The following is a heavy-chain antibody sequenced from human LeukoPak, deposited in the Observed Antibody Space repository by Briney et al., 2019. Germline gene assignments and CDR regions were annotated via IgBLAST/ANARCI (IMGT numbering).Heavy chain of an antibody. V-gene: IGHV4-59*11. CDR2: ISNSGST. CDR1: GGSISSHY. CDR3: ARERTSMVRGVIMDYYGMDV. D-gene: IGHD3-10*01. Sequence: SETLSLTCTVSGGSISSHYWAWIRQSPVKGLEWIGDISNSGSTSYNPSLKSRVTISIDTSKNQFSLKLSSVTAADTAVYYCARERTSMVRGVIMDYYGMDVWGQGTTVTVSS. J-gene: IGHJ6*02.